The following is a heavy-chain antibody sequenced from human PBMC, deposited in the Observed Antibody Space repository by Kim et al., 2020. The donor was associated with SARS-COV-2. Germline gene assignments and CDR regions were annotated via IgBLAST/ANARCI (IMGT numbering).Heavy chain of an antibody. J-gene: IGHJ3*02. V-gene: IGHV3-48*02. CDR3: ARDDYGDYFIIVGAFDI. CDR1: GFTFSSYS. Sequence: GGSLRLSCAASGFTFSSYSMNWVRQAPGKGLEWVSYISSSSSTIYYADSVKGRFTISRDNAKNSLYLQMNSLRDEDTAVYYCARDDYGDYFIIVGAFDIWGQGTMVTVSS. D-gene: IGHD4-17*01. CDR2: ISSSSSTI.